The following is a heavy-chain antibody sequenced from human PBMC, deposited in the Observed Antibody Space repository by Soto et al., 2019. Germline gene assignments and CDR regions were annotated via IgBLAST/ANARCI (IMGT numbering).Heavy chain of an antibody. D-gene: IGHD6-13*01. CDR3: ERDGIAAAGTSWFDP. CDR1: GYTFTSHG. CDR2: INAGNGNT. Sequence: QVQLVQSGAEEKKPGASVKVSCKASGYTFTSHGMHWVRQAPGQRLEWMGWINAGNGNTKYSQKFQGRVTITTDTSASTANMELISLRSEDPAVYYCERDGIAAAGTSWFDPWGQGTLVTVSS. V-gene: IGHV1-3*05. J-gene: IGHJ5*02.